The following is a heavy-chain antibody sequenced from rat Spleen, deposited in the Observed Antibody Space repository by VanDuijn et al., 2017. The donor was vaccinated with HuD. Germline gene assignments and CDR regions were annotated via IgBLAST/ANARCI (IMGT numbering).Heavy chain of an antibody. Sequence: QVQLKESGPGLVQPSQTLSLTCTVSGFSLSNYGLIWVRQPPGKGLEWMGGIWGDGSTDYNSTLKSRLNISRDTSKSQIYLKMNSLQTEDTATYFCARADVAGLSTDGIWGQGIMVTVSS. CDR3: ARADVAGLSTDGI. J-gene: IGHJ2*01. D-gene: IGHD1-2*01. V-gene: IGHV2-13*01. CDR1: GFSLSNYG. CDR2: IWGDGST.